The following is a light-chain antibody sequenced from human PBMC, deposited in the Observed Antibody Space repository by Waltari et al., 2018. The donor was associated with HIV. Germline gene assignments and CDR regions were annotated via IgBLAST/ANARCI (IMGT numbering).Light chain of an antibody. CDR1: QSVASNF. CDR3: QQYYRSVT. J-gene: IGKJ5*01. Sequence: EIVLTQSPGTLSLSSGERDTLSCRASQSVASNFLAWYQHKPGQSPRLLIYDTSRRATGIPHRFSGSGSGTDFTLTIGRLEPEDFAVYYCQQYYRSVTFGQGTRLETK. CDR2: DTS. V-gene: IGKV3-20*01.